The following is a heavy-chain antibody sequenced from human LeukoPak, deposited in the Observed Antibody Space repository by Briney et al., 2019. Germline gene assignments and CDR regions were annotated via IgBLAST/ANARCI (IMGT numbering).Heavy chain of an antibody. V-gene: IGHV4-39*01. CDR1: GGSISTSDYS. J-gene: IGHJ4*02. CDR2: INYSGNT. CDR3: ARTGMVGAADY. Sequence: SETLSLTCTVSGGSISTSDYSWGCIRQPPGKGLEWIGSINYSGNTYYNPSLKSRVTISVDTSKNQFSLKLSSVTAADTAVYYCARTGMVGAADYWGQGTLVTVSS. D-gene: IGHD2-15*01.